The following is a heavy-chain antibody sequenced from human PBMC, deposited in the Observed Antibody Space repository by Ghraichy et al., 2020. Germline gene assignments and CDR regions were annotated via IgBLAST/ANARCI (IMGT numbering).Heavy chain of an antibody. V-gene: IGHV3-7*03. J-gene: IGHJ3*02. CDR3: ARESGVASRDDAFDI. CDR2: IKQDGSDK. CDR1: GFTLSNHY. Sequence: GGSLRLSCVASGFTLSNHYMTWVRQTPGKGLEWVANIKQDGSDKYYVGSVKGRFTVSRDNAKNAVYLQLNSLRVDDTAVYYCARESGVASRDDAFDIWGQGTMVTVSS. D-gene: IGHD3-3*01.